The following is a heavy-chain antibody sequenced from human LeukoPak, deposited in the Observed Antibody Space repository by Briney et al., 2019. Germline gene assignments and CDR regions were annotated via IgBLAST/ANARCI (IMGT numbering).Heavy chain of an antibody. V-gene: IGHV3-21*01. CDR1: GFTFSSYS. J-gene: IGHJ4*02. Sequence: GGSLRLSCAASGFTFSSYSMNWVRQAPGKGLEWVSSSSSSSSYIYYADSVKGRFTISRDNAKNSLYLQMNSLRAEDTAVYYCARDGIAVAGTMFDYWGQGTLVTVSS. D-gene: IGHD6-19*01. CDR3: ARDGIAVAGTMFDY. CDR2: SSSSSSYI.